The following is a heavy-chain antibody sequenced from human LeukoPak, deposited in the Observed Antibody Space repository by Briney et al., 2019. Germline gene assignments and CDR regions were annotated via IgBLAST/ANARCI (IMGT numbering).Heavy chain of an antibody. CDR2: IYSGGST. Sequence: GGSLRLSCAASGFTVSSNYISWVRQAPGKGLEWVSVIYSGGSTYYADSVKGRFTISGDNSKNTLYLQMNGLRAEDTAVYYCAKDVYDYVWGSYRYAVDYWGQGTLVTVSS. V-gene: IGHV3-53*01. CDR3: AKDVYDYVWGSYRYAVDY. D-gene: IGHD3-16*02. CDR1: GFTVSSNY. J-gene: IGHJ4*02.